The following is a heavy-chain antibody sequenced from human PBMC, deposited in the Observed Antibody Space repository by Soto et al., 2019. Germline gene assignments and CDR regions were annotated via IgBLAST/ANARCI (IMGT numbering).Heavy chain of an antibody. CDR2: ISDDGASI. V-gene: IGHV3-48*03. CDR1: GFSFSSFA. Sequence: GGSLRLSCEASGFSFSSFAMNWVRQAPGRGLEWVSYISDDGASIYYADSLKGRFTISRDNAKNSLSLQMNSLRAEDTAVYYCAGDCGGDCYSLWYYYYGMDVWGQGTTVTVSS. J-gene: IGHJ6*02. D-gene: IGHD2-21*02. CDR3: AGDCGGDCYSLWYYYYGMDV.